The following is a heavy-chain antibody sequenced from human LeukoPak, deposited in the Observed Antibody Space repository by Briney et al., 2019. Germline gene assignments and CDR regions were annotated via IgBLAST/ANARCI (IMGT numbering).Heavy chain of an antibody. V-gene: IGHV3-48*01. CDR1: GFTFSSYS. Sequence: GGSLRLSCAASGFTFSSYSMKWVRQAPEKVLEWVSYISSSSGTIYYADSVKGRFTISRDNAKNSLYLQMNSLRAEDTAIYYCASVYYGSGASVWGTGTTVTVSS. D-gene: IGHD3-10*01. J-gene: IGHJ6*04. CDR3: ASVYYGSGASV. CDR2: ISSSSGTI.